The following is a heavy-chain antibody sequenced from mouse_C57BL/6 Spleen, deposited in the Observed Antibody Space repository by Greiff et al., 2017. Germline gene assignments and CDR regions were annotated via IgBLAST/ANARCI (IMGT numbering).Heavy chain of an antibody. J-gene: IGHJ3*01. V-gene: IGHV1-82*01. CDR1: GYAFSSSW. CDR3: GRGGFDPSFAY. Sequence: VQLQQSGPELVKPGASVKISCKASGYAFSSSWMNWVKQRPGKGLEWIGRIYPGDGDTNYNGKFKGKATLTADKSSSTAYVQLSSLTSEDSAVYFCGRGGFDPSFAYWGQGTLGTVSA. CDR2: IYPGDGDT.